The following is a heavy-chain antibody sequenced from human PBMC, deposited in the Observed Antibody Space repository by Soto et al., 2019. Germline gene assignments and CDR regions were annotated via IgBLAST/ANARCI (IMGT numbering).Heavy chain of an antibody. D-gene: IGHD6-19*01. CDR1: GFTVATTG. J-gene: IGHJ5*02. Sequence: QVQLVESGGGVVQPGASLKVACAASGFTVATTGMHWVRQAPGKGLEWVAMISHSGTSKVYIDSVQGRFTISRDNAKNNLYLQMSSLRPEDTAIYYCAKDWGSSGWFNWVNPWGQGVLVTVSS. CDR3: AKDWGSSGWFNWVNP. CDR2: ISHSGTSK. V-gene: IGHV3-30*18.